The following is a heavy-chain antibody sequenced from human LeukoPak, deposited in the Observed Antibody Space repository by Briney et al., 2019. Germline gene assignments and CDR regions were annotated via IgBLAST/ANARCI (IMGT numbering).Heavy chain of an antibody. CDR3: AKEIGVAVAGTESNASDV. Sequence: GGSLRLSCAASGFTFSSYWMSWVRQAPGKGLEWVANINQDGSEKYYVDSVKGRFTISRDNAKNSLYLQMHSLRAEDMALYYCAKEIGVAVAGTESNASDVWGQGTMVTVSS. CDR2: INQDGSEK. J-gene: IGHJ3*01. D-gene: IGHD6-19*01. CDR1: GFTFSSYW. V-gene: IGHV3-7*03.